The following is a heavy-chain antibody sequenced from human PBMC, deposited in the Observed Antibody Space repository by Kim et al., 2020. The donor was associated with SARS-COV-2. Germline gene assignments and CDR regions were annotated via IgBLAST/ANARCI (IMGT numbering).Heavy chain of an antibody. CDR3: ARDGTAAAGTIVDY. V-gene: IGHV1-18*01. J-gene: IGHJ4*02. D-gene: IGHD6-13*01. Sequence: AQKLQGRVTMTTDTSTSTAYMELRSLRSDDTAVYYCARDGTAAAGTIVDYWGQGTLVTVSS.